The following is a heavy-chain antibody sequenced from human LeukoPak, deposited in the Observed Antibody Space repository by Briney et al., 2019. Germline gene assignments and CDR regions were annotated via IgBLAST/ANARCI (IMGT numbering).Heavy chain of an antibody. CDR3: ARVRSYYYMDV. Sequence: GGSLRLSCAASGFTFSSYSMNWVRQAPGKGLEWVSFISTSSNTIYYADSVKGRFTISRDNAKNSLYLQMNSLRAEDTAVYYCARVRSYYYMDVWGKGTTVTVSS. CDR2: ISTSSNTI. CDR1: GFTFSSYS. D-gene: IGHD3-10*01. J-gene: IGHJ6*03. V-gene: IGHV3-48*01.